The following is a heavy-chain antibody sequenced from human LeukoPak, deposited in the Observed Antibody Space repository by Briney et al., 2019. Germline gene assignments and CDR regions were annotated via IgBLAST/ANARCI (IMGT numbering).Heavy chain of an antibody. CDR3: ARRGDYYDSSGYYYVYNY. Sequence: ASVKVSCKASGYTFTSYDINWVRQATGQGLKWMGWMNPNSGNTGYAQKFQGRVTITRNTSISTAYMELSSLRSEDTAVYYCARRGDYYDSSGYYYVYNYWGQGTLVTVSS. D-gene: IGHD3-22*01. J-gene: IGHJ4*02. CDR2: MNPNSGNT. CDR1: GYTFTSYD. V-gene: IGHV1-8*03.